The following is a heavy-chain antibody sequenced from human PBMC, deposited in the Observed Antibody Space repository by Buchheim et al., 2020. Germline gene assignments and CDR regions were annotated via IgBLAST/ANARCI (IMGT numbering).Heavy chain of an antibody. CDR1: GFTFSSYG. CDR2: ISYDGSNK. V-gene: IGHV3-30*18. J-gene: IGHJ6*02. D-gene: IGHD3/OR15-3a*01. Sequence: QVQLVESGGGVVQPGRSLRLSCAASGFTFSSYGMHWVRQAPGKGLEWVAVISYDGSNKYYADSVKGRFTISRDNSKNTLYLQMNSLRAEDTAVYYCAKELGIMVFNYDYYGMDVWGQGT. CDR3: AKELGIMVFNYDYYGMDV.